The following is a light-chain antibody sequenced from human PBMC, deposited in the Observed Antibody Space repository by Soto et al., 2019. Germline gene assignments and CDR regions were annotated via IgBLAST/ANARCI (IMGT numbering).Light chain of an antibody. CDR1: SSDVGGYNY. CDR3: SSYTSSSTLLV. Sequence: QSVLTQPASVSGSPGQSITISCTGTSSDVGGYNYVSWYQQYPGKAPKLMIYEGSKRPSGVSSRFSGSKSGNTASLTISGLQAEDEADYCCSSYTSSSTLLVFGGGTKLTVL. J-gene: IGLJ2*01. V-gene: IGLV2-14*01. CDR2: EGS.